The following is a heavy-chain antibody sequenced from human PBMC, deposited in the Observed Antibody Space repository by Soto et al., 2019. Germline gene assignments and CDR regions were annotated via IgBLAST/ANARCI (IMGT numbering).Heavy chain of an antibody. D-gene: IGHD5-12*01. CDR2: ISTYSVYT. CDR3: ARKHVPTTSENWLAP. V-gene: IGHV1-18*01. J-gene: IGHJ5*02. CDR1: GYTFFTYD. Sequence: QVHLVQSGVEVKTPGASVKVSCQASGYTFFTYDISWVRQAPGKGLEWMGWISTYSVYTKYAQKFQGRVTMTQDTFTTTAYLELRSRRSGATAVYYWARKHVPTTSENWLAPWCQGTLVTVSS.